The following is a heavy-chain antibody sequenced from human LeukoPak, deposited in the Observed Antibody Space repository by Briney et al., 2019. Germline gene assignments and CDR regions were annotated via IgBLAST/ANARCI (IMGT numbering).Heavy chain of an antibody. V-gene: IGHV1-69*13. CDR1: GGVFTTYA. CDR2: IIPFLGTT. Sequence: SVKVSCKASGGVFTTYAISWVRQAPGQGLEWMGGIIPFLGTTNYAQKFQGRVTITADEPSRTAYMELTYLRSEDTAVYYCAREELRYAFDIWGQGTMVTVSS. D-gene: IGHD1-7*01. J-gene: IGHJ3*02. CDR3: AREELRYAFDI.